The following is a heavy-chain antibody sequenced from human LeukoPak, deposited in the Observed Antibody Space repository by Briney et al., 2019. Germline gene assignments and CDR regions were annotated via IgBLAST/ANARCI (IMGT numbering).Heavy chain of an antibody. CDR3: AREGGDIVEVPAAMGYSWFDP. D-gene: IGHD2-2*01. J-gene: IGHJ5*02. V-gene: IGHV1-2*02. CDR1: GYTFTDCD. Sequence: ASVKVSCKASGYTFTDCDMHWVRQAPGQGLEWMGWINSNSGGTKYAQKFQGRVTMTRDTSVSTAYMELRSLRSDDTAVYYCAREGGDIVEVPAAMGYSWFDPWGQGTLVTVSS. CDR2: INSNSGGT.